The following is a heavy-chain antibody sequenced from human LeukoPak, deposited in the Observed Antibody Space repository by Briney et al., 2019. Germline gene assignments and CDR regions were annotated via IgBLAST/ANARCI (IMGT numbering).Heavy chain of an antibody. D-gene: IGHD5-18*01. Sequence: ASVKVSCKASGYTFTSYGISWVRQAPGQGLEWMGWISAYNGNTNYAQKLQGRVTMTTDTSTSTAYMELRSLRSDDTAVYYCAVAPGYLDYYYYGMDVWGQGTTVTVSS. CDR3: AVAPGYLDYYYYGMDV. CDR1: GYTFTSYG. V-gene: IGHV1-18*01. CDR2: ISAYNGNT. J-gene: IGHJ6*02.